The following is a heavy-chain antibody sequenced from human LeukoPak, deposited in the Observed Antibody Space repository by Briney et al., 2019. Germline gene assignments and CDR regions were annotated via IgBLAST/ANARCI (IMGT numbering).Heavy chain of an antibody. CDR2: IYTSGST. CDR3: ARGDYDSTDI. D-gene: IGHD3-22*01. V-gene: IGHV4-4*07. CDR1: GGSISSYY. J-gene: IGHJ3*02. Sequence: SETLSLTCTVSGGSISSYYWSWIRQPAGKGXEWIGRIYTSGSTKYNPYLKSRVTMSVDTSKNQLSLKLSSVTAADTAVYYCARGDYDSTDIWGQGTMVTVSS.